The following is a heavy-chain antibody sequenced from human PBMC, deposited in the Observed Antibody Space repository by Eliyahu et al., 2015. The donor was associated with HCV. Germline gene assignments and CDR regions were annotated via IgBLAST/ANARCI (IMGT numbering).Heavy chain of an antibody. CDR3: ARDQNYYDSSGFFDY. Sequence: QVQLVQSGAEVKKPGSSVKVSCKASGGTFSSYAISWVRQAPGQGLEWMGRIIPILGIANYAQKFQGRVTITADKSTSTAYMELSSLRSEDTAVYYCARDQNYYDSSGFFDYWGQGTLVTVSS. CDR2: IIPILGIA. CDR1: GGTFSSYA. J-gene: IGHJ4*02. D-gene: IGHD3-22*01. V-gene: IGHV1-69*04.